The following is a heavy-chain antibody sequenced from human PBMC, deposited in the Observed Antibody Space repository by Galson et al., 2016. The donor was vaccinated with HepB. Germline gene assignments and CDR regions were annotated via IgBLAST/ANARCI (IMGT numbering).Heavy chain of an antibody. CDR2: IYYNGST. V-gene: IGHV4-59*01. CDR3: ARDRTTRGFDP. Sequence: SETLSLTCTVSGGSISSYYWSWIRQPPGKGLDWIGYIYYNGSTNYNPSLKSRVTISLDTPKNQFSLKLSSVTAADTAMYYCARDRTTRGFDPWGQGTLVTVSS. D-gene: IGHD4-17*01. CDR1: GGSISSYY. J-gene: IGHJ5*02.